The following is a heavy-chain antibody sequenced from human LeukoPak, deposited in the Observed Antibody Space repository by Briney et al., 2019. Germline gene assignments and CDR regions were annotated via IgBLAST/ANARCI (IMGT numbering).Heavy chain of an antibody. V-gene: IGHV1-69*04. J-gene: IGHJ6*02. CDR2: IIPILGIA. CDR3: ARFLENYYGMDV. Sequence: GASVKVSCKASGYTFTSYAISWVRQAPGQGLEWMGRIIPILGIANYAQKFQGRVTITADKSTSTAYMELSSLRSEDTAVYYCARFLENYYGMDVWGQGTTVTVSS. CDR1: GYTFTSYA.